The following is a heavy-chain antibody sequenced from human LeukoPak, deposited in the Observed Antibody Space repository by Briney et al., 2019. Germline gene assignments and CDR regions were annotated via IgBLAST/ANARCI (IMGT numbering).Heavy chain of an antibody. J-gene: IGHJ4*02. CDR3: ARQVLHTAMDY. D-gene: IGHD5-18*01. CDR2: IYDNGST. V-gene: IGHV4-39*01. CDR1: GVSISSSSYH. Sequence: SETLSLTCTVSGVSISSSSYHCDWIRQPPGKGLEWIGSIYDNGSTYYSPSLKSRVTISVDTSKNQFSLRLNSVTAADTAVYYCARQVLHTAMDYWGQGTLVSVSS.